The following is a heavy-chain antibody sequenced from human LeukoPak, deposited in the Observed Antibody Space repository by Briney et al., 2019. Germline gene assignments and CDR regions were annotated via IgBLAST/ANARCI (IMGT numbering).Heavy chain of an antibody. CDR1: GGSISSYY. D-gene: IGHD6-19*01. J-gene: IGHJ6*02. CDR2: IYYSGST. Sequence: SEPLSLTCTVSGGSISSYYWSWIRQPPGRGLEWIGYIYYSGSTNYNPSLKSRVTISVDTSKNQVSLKLRSVTAADTAVYYCARDFGYSSGPQDVWGQGTTVTVSS. V-gene: IGHV4-59*01. CDR3: ARDFGYSSGPQDV.